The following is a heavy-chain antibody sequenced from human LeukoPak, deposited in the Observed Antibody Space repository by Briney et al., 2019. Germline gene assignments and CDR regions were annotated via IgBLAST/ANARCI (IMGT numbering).Heavy chain of an antibody. CDR2: ISSSGSTI. V-gene: IGHV3-48*03. CDR1: GFTFSSYE. J-gene: IGHJ3*02. D-gene: IGHD2-8*01. CDR3: AKRAMIMAAFDI. Sequence: GGSLRLSCAASGFTFSSYEMNWVRQAPGKGLEWVSYISSSGSTIYYADSVKGRFTISRDNSKNTLYLQMNSLRAEDTAVYYCAKRAMIMAAFDIWGQGTMVTVSS.